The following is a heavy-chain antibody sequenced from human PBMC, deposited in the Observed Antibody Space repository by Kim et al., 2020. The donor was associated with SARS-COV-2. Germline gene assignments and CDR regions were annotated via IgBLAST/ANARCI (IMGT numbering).Heavy chain of an antibody. D-gene: IGHD4-17*01. Sequence: VKGRFTISRDNSKNTLYLQMNSLRAEDTAVYYCARDQWGNDYGGNCWFDPWGQGTLVTVSS. J-gene: IGHJ5*02. V-gene: IGHV3-30*07. CDR3: ARDQWGNDYGGNCWFDP.